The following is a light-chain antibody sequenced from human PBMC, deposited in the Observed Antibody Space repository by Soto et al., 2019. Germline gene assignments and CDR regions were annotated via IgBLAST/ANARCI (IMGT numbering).Light chain of an antibody. V-gene: IGKV1D-16*01. CDR3: QHYNSYFQP. CDR1: QDINKW. Sequence: DIQMSQSPAALSASVGDRVTITCRASQDINKWLAWYQQKPGHAPKVLIYAASSLQCGVPSRFSGSGSGTDFSLTISSLQPEDFAPYYCQHYNSYFQPFGRGAKVDIK. J-gene: IGKJ1*01. CDR2: AAS.